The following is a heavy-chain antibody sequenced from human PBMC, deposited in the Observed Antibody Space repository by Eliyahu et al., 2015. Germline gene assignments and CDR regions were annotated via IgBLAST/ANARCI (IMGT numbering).Heavy chain of an antibody. CDR3: AGADDYGDYGFLYY. J-gene: IGHJ4*02. CDR1: GGSXSXGSYY. CDR2: IYTSGST. V-gene: IGHV4-61*02. D-gene: IGHD4-17*01. Sequence: QVQLQESGPGLVKPSQTLSLTCTVSGGSXSXGSYYWSWIRQPAGKGLEWIGRIYTSGSTNYNPSLKSRVTISVDTSKNQFSLKLSSVTAADTAVYYCAGADDYGDYGFLYYWGQGTLVTVSS.